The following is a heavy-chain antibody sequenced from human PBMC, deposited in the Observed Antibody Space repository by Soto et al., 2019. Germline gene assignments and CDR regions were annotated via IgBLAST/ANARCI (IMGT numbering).Heavy chain of an antibody. CDR2: IVVGSGNT. D-gene: IGHD2-15*01. J-gene: IGHJ3*02. CDR3: AAESGYCSGGSCQGDAFDI. CDR1: GFTFTSSA. V-gene: IGHV1-58*01. Sequence: GASVKVSCKASGFTFTSSAVQWVRQARGQRLEWIGWIVVGSGNTNYAQKFQERVTITRDMSTSTAYMELSSLRSEDTAMYYCAAESGYCSGGSCQGDAFDIWGQGTMVTVSS.